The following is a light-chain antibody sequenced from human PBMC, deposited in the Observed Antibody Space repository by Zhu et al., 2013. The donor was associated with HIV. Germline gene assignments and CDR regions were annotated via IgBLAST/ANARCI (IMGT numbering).Light chain of an antibody. V-gene: IGKV1-39*01. J-gene: IGKJ1*01. Sequence: DIQMTQSPSSLSASVGDRVTITCQASQDISNYLNWYQKKPGKAPKLLIYAASSLQSGVPSRFSGSGSGTDFTLTISSLQPEDFATYYCQQYYSGGTFGQGTKVEIK. CDR1: QDISNY. CDR2: AAS. CDR3: QQYYSGGT.